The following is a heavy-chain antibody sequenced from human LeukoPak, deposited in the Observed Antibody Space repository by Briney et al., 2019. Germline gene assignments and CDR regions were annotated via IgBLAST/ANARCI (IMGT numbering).Heavy chain of an antibody. V-gene: IGHV1-18*01. CDR2: VSAYADDT. J-gene: IGHJ4*02. D-gene: IGHD2-15*01. CDR3: ARDCIGCHGFDY. CDR1: GYTFISYG. Sequence: ASVKVSCKASGYTFISYGISWVRQAPGQGLEWMGWVSAYADDTNYVQKFQGRGTMTTDTSTSTAYMELRSLRFDDTAVYYCARDCIGCHGFDYWGQGTLVTVSS.